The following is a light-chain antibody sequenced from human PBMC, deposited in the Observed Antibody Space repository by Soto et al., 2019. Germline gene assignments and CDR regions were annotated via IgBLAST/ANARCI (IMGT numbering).Light chain of an antibody. CDR3: QQYDNWPRT. CDR1: QSVSSN. J-gene: IGKJ1*01. Sequence: EIVMTQSPATLSVSPGERATLSCKASQSVSSNLAWYQQKPGQAPGLLIYGASTRAIGIPARFSGSRSGTEFTLTISSLQSEDFAVYYCQQYDNWPRTFGQGTKVEIK. CDR2: GAS. V-gene: IGKV3-15*01.